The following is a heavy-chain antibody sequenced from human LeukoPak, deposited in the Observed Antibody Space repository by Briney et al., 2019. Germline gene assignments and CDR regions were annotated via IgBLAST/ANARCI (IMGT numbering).Heavy chain of an antibody. J-gene: IGHJ5*02. Sequence: SETLSLTCAVYGGSFSGYYWSWIRQPPGKGLEWIGEINHSGSTNYNPSLKSRVTISVDTSKNQFSLKLSSVTAADTAVYYCARHPSDSSSWYWFDPWGQGTLVTVSS. CDR2: INHSGST. D-gene: IGHD6-13*01. V-gene: IGHV4-34*01. CDR1: GGSFSGYY. CDR3: ARHPSDSSSWYWFDP.